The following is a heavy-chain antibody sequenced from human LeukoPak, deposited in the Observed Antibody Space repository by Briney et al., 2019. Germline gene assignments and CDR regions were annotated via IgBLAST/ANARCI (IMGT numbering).Heavy chain of an antibody. CDR3: ARAMVRGVTPLDY. V-gene: IGHV3-30*04. D-gene: IGHD3-10*01. CDR2: ISYDGSNK. CDR1: GFTFSSYV. Sequence: GGSLRLSCAASGFTFSSYVMHWVRQAPGKGLEWVAVISYDGSNKYYADSVKGRFTISRDNSKNTLYLQMNSLRAEDTAVYYCARAMVRGVTPLDYWGQGTLVTVSS. J-gene: IGHJ4*02.